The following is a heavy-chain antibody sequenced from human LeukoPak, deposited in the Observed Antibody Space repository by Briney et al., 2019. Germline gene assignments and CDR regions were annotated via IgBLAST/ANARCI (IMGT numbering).Heavy chain of an antibody. CDR1: GYTFTSYG. J-gene: IGHJ5*02. D-gene: IGHD3-9*01. CDR2: VTSYNGDT. CDR3: ARDWHILTGRNCFDP. V-gene: IGHV1-18*01. Sequence: ASVKVSCKASGYTFTSYGIIWVRQAPGQGLEWMGWVTSYNGDTNYAQKFQGRVTMTTDTSTSTAYMELRSLRSDDTAMYYCARDWHILTGRNCFDPWGQGTLVTVSS.